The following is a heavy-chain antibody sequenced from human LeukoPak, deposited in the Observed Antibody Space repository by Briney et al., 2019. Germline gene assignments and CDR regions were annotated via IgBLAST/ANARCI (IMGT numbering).Heavy chain of an antibody. Sequence: PSETLSLTCTVSGGSISTSSYYWGWIRQPPGKRLEWIGSIYYSGSTYYNPSLKSRVTISVDTSKDQFSLKLSSVTAADTAIYYCARRGNYNPGYFDYWGQGTLVTVSS. CDR2: IYYSGST. CDR3: ARRGNYNPGYFDY. D-gene: IGHD1-14*01. CDR1: GGSISTSSYY. V-gene: IGHV4-39*01. J-gene: IGHJ4*02.